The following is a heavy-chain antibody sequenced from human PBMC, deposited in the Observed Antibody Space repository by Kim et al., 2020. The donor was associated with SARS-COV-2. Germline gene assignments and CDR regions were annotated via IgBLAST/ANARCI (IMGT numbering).Heavy chain of an antibody. CDR1: GFTFGTSP. CDR3: AKGVTNGGFDY. Sequence: GGSLRLSCAASGFTFGTSPMGWVRQAPGKGLEWVSRISWDGKRTYYADSVKGRVTISSDKSKNTLYPHMNSLRVEDTAVYYCAKGVTNGGFDYWGQGTQVTVSS. CDR2: ISWDGKRT. V-gene: IGHV3-23*01. D-gene: IGHD2-8*01. J-gene: IGHJ4*02.